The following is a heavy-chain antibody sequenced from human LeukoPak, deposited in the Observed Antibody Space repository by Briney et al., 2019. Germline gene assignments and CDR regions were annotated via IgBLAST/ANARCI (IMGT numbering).Heavy chain of an antibody. J-gene: IGHJ3*02. CDR2: INSDGSST. V-gene: IGHV3-74*01. CDR3: AREGRTTKGGSSVGI. D-gene: IGHD1/OR15-1a*01. Sequence: PGGSLRLSCAASGFTFSSYWMHWVRQAPGKGLVWVSRINSDGSSTSYADSVKGRFTISRDNAKNTLYLQMNSLRAEDTAVYYCAREGRTTKGGSSVGIWGQGTMVTVSS. CDR1: GFTFSSYW.